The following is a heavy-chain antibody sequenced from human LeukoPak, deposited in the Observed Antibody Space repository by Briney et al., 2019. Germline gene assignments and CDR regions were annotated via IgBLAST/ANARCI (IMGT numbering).Heavy chain of an antibody. V-gene: IGHV3-53*05. D-gene: IGHD1-26*01. CDR2: IYSGGST. Sequence: PGGSLRLSCAASGFTVSSNYMSWVRQAPGKGLEWVSVIYSGGSTYYADSVKGRFTISRDNAKNSLYLQMNSLRAEDTALYYCAKEDYSGFDYWGQGTLVTVSS. J-gene: IGHJ4*02. CDR1: GFTVSSNY. CDR3: AKEDYSGFDY.